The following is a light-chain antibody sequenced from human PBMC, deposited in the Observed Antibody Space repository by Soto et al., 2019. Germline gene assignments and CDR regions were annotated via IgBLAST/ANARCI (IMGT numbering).Light chain of an antibody. V-gene: IGKV3-20*01. CDR1: QSVSSTY. Sequence: EIVLTQSPGTLSLSPGERATLSCRASQSVSSTYLAWYQQKPGQAPRLLIYGASNRATGIPDRFSGSGSGTDFTLTISRLEPEDFVVYYCHQYGGSRWTFGQGTRVDI. CDR2: GAS. J-gene: IGKJ1*01. CDR3: HQYGGSRWT.